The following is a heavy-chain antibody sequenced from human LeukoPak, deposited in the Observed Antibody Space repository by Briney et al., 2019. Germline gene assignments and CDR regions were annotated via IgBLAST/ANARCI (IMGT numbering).Heavy chain of an antibody. J-gene: IGHJ3*02. CDR1: GFTFSSYS. D-gene: IGHD3-22*01. CDR3: ARDPPYYYDSSGYFGAFDI. V-gene: IGHV3-48*01. Sequence: GGSLRLSCAASGFTFSSYSMNWVRQAPGKGLEWVSYISSSSSSTIYYADSVKGRFTISRDNSKNTLYLQMNSLRAEDTAVYYCARDPPYYYDSSGYFGAFDIWGQGTMVTVSS. CDR2: ISSSSSSTI.